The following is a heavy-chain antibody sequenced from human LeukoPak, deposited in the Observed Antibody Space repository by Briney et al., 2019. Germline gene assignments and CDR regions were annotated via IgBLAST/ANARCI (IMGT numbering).Heavy chain of an antibody. CDR3: ARAGYYDSSGYYNYFDY. D-gene: IGHD3-22*01. CDR2: IIPIFGTA. Sequence: SVKVSCKASGYTFTSYGISWVRQAPGQGLEWMGGIIPIFGTANYAQKFQGRVTITADESTSTAYMELSSLRSEDTAVYYCARAGYYDSSGYYNYFDYWGQGTLVTVSS. CDR1: GYTFTSYG. V-gene: IGHV1-69*13. J-gene: IGHJ4*02.